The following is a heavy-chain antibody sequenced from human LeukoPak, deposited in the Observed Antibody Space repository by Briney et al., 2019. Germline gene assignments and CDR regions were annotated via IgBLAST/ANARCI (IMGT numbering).Heavy chain of an antibody. V-gene: IGHV4-34*01. J-gene: IGHJ4*02. D-gene: IGHD6-19*01. CDR2: IYHSGST. Sequence: SETLSLTCAVYGGSFSGYYWSWVRQPPGKGLEWIGEIYHSGSTNYNPSLKSRVTISVDKSKNQFSLKLSSVTAADTAVYYCARAASSGWSPLGYWGQGTLVTVSS. CDR3: ARAASSGWSPLGY. CDR1: GGSFSGYY.